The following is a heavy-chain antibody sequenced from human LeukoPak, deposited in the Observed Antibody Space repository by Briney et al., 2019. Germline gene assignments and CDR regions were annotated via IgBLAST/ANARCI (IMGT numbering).Heavy chain of an antibody. Sequence: ASVKVSCKASDYSFTIYGISWVRQAPGQGLEWMGWISAYNGNTNYAQKLQGRVTMTTDTSTSTAYMELRSLRSEDTAVYYGARSNIVATIYGMDVWGQGTTVTVSS. CDR3: ARSNIVATIYGMDV. J-gene: IGHJ6*02. CDR2: ISAYNGNT. D-gene: IGHD5-12*01. CDR1: DYSFTIYG. V-gene: IGHV1-18*01.